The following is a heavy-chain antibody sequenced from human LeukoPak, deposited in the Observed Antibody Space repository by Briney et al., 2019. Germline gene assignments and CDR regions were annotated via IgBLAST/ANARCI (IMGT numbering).Heavy chain of an antibody. V-gene: IGHV3-48*04. CDR2: ISSSSSTI. Sequence: PGGSLRLSCAASGFTFSSYSMNWVRQAPGKGLGWVSYISSSSSTIYYADSAKGRFTISRDNAKNSLYLQMNSLRAEDTAVYYCARDSGVVVVEYYFDYWGQGTLVTVSS. D-gene: IGHD3-22*01. J-gene: IGHJ4*02. CDR3: ARDSGVVVVEYYFDY. CDR1: GFTFSSYS.